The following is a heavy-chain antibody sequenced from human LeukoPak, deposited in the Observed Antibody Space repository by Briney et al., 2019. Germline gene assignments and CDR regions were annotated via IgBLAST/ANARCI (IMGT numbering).Heavy chain of an antibody. Sequence: GGSLRLSCSASGFTFSSYAMYWVRQAPGKGLEYVSAISRDGVGTYYSDSVKGRFSISRDNSKNTLYLQTSSLRPDDTAVYYCVKDGAVGATLHHFDHWGQGTLVTVSS. D-gene: IGHD1-26*01. CDR3: VKDGAVGATLHHFDH. V-gene: IGHV3-64D*09. CDR2: ISRDGVGT. J-gene: IGHJ4*02. CDR1: GFTFSSYA.